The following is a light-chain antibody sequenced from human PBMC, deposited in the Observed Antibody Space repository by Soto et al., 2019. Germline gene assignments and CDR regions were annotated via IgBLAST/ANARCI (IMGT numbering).Light chain of an antibody. J-gene: IGKJ1*01. CDR3: QQYGRSPPVK. CDR1: QTVSSSY. V-gene: IGKV3-20*01. CDR2: GAS. Sequence: EIVLTQSPGTLSFSPGERATLSCRAIQTVSSSYLAWDQQKPGQAPRLLIYGASTRAAGIPDRFSGSGSGTDFTLTISRLEPEDFAVYYCQQYGRSPPVKFGQGTKVDI.